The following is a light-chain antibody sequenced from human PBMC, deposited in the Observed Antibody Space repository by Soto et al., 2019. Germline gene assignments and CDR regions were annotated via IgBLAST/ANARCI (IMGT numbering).Light chain of an antibody. CDR2: AAS. Sequence: IRMTQSPSSLSASTGDRVTITCRASQGISSYLAWYQQKPGKAPKLLIYAASTLQAGVPSRFSGSGSGTDFTLTISSLQPEDVAAYYCQKYNSAPLTFGGGTKVDIK. J-gene: IGKJ4*01. CDR3: QKYNSAPLT. CDR1: QGISSY. V-gene: IGKV1-27*01.